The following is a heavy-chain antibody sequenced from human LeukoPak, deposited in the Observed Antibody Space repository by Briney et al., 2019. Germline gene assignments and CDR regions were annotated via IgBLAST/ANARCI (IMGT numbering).Heavy chain of an antibody. J-gene: IGHJ3*02. V-gene: IGHV1-18*01. Sequence: ASVKVSCKASGYTFTNYGVSWLRQAPGQGLEWMGWTSAYSGNTNYVQKLQGRVTMTTDTSTSTAYMELRSLRSDDTAVYYCARDRTYYYDSSGQDAFDIWGQGTRVTVSS. CDR1: GYTFTNYG. CDR3: ARDRTYYYDSSGQDAFDI. CDR2: TSAYSGNT. D-gene: IGHD3-22*01.